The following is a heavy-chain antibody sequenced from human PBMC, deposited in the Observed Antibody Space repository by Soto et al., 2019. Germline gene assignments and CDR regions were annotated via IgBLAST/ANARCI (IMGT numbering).Heavy chain of an antibody. D-gene: IGHD6-19*01. J-gene: IGHJ2*01. CDR2: IRGDGSST. CDR3: ARVAVSAPRSWYFYL. Sequence: EVQLVESGGGLVQPGGSRRLSCAASGFTFSDYWMHWFRQAPGKGLVWVSRIRGDGSSTSHADSVKGRLTISRDNAKDTLYLKMNSLTVEDTAIYYCARVAVSAPRSWYFYLCGRGTLVTVSS. V-gene: IGHV3-74*01. CDR1: GFTFSDYW.